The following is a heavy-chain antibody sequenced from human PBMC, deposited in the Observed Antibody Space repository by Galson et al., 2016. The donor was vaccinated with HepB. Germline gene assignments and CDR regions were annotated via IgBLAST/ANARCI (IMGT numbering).Heavy chain of an antibody. CDR1: GGSFSSYA. CDR3: ARASGGLFDP. J-gene: IGHJ5*02. D-gene: IGHD3-10*01. Sequence: SVKVSCKASGGSFSSYAISWVRQAPGHGPEWMGEIIPMFGTVNYAQKFQGGITITADESTRTAYMELNSLKSEDTAVYYCARASGGLFDPWGQGTLVTVSS. CDR2: IIPMFGTV. V-gene: IGHV1-69*13.